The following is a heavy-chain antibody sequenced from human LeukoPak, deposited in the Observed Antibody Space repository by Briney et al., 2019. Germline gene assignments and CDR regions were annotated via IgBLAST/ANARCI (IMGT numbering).Heavy chain of an antibody. V-gene: IGHV3-23*01. CDR1: ELTFSTYA. Sequence: PGGSLRLSCVASELTFSTYAMTWVRQAPGKGLEWVSSITVSGESTYYADSVKGRFTISRDNSKNTLYLQMNSLRAEDTAVYYCARLGFGDYPFDYWGQGTLVTVSS. CDR2: ITVSGEST. CDR3: ARLGFGDYPFDY. D-gene: IGHD4-17*01. J-gene: IGHJ4*02.